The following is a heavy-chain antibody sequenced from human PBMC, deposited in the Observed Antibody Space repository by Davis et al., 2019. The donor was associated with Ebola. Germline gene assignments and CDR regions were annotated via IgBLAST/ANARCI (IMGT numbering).Heavy chain of an antibody. Sequence: SDTLSPTLPVPGDSISSYYWSWIRQPPGKGLEWMGYIYFIGYTNYNPSLKSRVTMSVDTSKNQFSLNLSSVTAADTAIYYCARIVKYCIDGVWQNWFAPWGQGTLVTVSS. CDR2: IYFIGYT. J-gene: IGHJ5*02. CDR1: GDSISSYY. D-gene: IGHD2-8*01. V-gene: IGHV4-59*01. CDR3: ARIVKYCIDGVWQNWFAP.